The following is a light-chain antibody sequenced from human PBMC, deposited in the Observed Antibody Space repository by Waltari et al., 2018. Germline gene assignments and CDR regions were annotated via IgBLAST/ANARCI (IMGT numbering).Light chain of an antibody. V-gene: IGKV3-11*01. CDR2: DAS. CDR1: QSVGTY. CDR3: QQRSSWTPHT. Sequence: EIVLTQSPATLSLSPGETATLSCRASQSVGTYLAWYQQKPGQAPRLLIYDASNRATGIPDRIRGSGSGTDFTLTISSLEPEDFAVYYCQQRSSWTPHTFGQGARLEIK. J-gene: IGKJ2*01.